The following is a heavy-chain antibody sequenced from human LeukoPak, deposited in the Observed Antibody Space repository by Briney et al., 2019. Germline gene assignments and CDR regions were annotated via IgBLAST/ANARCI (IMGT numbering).Heavy chain of an antibody. V-gene: IGHV4-4*07. CDR3: AREVGYCSSTSCSPADYYYYMDV. CDR1: GGSISSCY. Sequence: PSETLSLTCTVSGGSISSCYWSWIRQPAGKGLEWIGRIYTSGSTNYNPSLKSRVTMSVDTSKNQFSLKLSSVTAADTAVYYCAREVGYCSSTSCSPADYYYYMDVWGKGTTVTVSS. D-gene: IGHD2-2*03. J-gene: IGHJ6*03. CDR2: IYTSGST.